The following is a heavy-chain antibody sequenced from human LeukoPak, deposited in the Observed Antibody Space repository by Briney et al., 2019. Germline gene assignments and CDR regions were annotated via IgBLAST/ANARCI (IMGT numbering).Heavy chain of an antibody. J-gene: IGHJ4*02. Sequence: GESLKISCKGSGYKFTNYWIAWVREMPGQGLEWLGIIYPRDSDTRYSPSFQGQVSISVDTSIDTAYLQWSSVKASDTAMYYCARLLAAPYYINFWGQGTLVTVSS. D-gene: IGHD6-25*01. CDR3: ARLLAAPYYINF. CDR2: IYPRDSDT. CDR1: GYKFTNYW. V-gene: IGHV5-51*01.